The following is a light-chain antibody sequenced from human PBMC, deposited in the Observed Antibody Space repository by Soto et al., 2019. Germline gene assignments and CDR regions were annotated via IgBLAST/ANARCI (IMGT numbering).Light chain of an antibody. Sequence: DIQLTQSPSVLSASVGDTVTITCRASQALRNYLAWYQQKPGKSPDLLIYSASTLQSGAPLRFSGSGSETEFSLTIRALQPEDLATYYCQQLSRYPLTFGGGTKVDIK. CDR3: QQLSRYPLT. V-gene: IGKV1-9*01. J-gene: IGKJ4*01. CDR1: QALRNY. CDR2: SAS.